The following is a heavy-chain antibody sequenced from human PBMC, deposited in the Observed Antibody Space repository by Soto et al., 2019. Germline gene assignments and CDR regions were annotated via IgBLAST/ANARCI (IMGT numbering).Heavy chain of an antibody. Sequence: GASAKVSCKASGYTFTSFYMHWVRQAPGQGLEWMGIINPSGGGTAYTQKFQGRVTMTRDTSTSTVYMELSSLRSEDTAVYYCARDSTLAYWGQGTLVTVSS. CDR1: GYTFTSFY. CDR3: ARDSTLAY. V-gene: IGHV1-46*01. J-gene: IGHJ4*02. CDR2: INPSGGGT.